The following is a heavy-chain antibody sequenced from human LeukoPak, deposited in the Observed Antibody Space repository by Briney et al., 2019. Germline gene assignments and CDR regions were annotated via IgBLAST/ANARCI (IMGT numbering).Heavy chain of an antibody. J-gene: IGHJ4*02. CDR3: AREVPNYDFWSGYHYYFDY. D-gene: IGHD3-3*01. CDR2: ISAYNGNT. Sequence: ASVKVSCKASGYTFTGYYMHWVRQAPGQGLEWMGWISAYNGNTDYAQKLQGRVTMTTDTSTSTAYMELRSLRSDDTAVYYCAREVPNYDFWSGYHYYFDYWGQGTLVTVSS. V-gene: IGHV1-18*04. CDR1: GYTFTGYY.